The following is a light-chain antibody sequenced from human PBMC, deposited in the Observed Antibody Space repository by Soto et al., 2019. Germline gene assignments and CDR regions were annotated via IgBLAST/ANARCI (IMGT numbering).Light chain of an antibody. V-gene: IGLV2-14*01. CDR1: STDVGEYNY. CDR2: EVS. J-gene: IGLJ1*01. CDR3: CSFAASSTLYV. Sequence: QSALTQPPSASGSPGQSVTIPCAGTSTDVGEYNYVSWYQQHPGKVPQLIIYEVSYRPSGVSDRFSGSKSGNTASLTISGLQAEDEADYYCCSFAASSTLYVFGTGTKLTVL.